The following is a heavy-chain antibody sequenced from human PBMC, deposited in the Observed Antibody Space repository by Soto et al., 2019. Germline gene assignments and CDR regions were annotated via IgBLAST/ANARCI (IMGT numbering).Heavy chain of an antibody. J-gene: IGHJ5*02. CDR3: ASHDPGARFDP. CDR2: INPNNGAT. V-gene: IGHV1-2*02. D-gene: IGHD1-1*01. Sequence: QVQLVQSGAEVKKPGASVKVSCKAPRYIFTXXXXXXXXXXXXXGLEWMGWINPNNGATHYGLSFQGRVTMTRDTSISTAYMELSSLRSDDTAVYYCASHDPGARFDPWGQGTLVIVSS. CDR1: RYIFTXXX.